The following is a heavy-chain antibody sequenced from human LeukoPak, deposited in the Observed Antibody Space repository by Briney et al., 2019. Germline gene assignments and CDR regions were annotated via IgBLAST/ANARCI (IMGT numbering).Heavy chain of an antibody. CDR1: GYTLTNHD. CDR2: MNPNSGDT. V-gene: IGHV1-8*01. CDR3: ARAGGDYGDYYHYYYYMDV. J-gene: IGHJ6*03. D-gene: IGHD4-17*01. Sequence: ASVKVSCKPSGYTLTNHDINWVRQATGQGLEWMGWMNPNSGDTGYAQKFQGRVTMTWDTSINTAYMELSSLTSEDTAVYYCARAGGDYGDYYHYYYYMDVWGSGTTVTVSS.